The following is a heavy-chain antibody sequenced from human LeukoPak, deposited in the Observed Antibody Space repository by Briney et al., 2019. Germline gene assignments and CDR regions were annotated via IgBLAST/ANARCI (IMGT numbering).Heavy chain of an antibody. Sequence: SETLSLTCTVSGGSISNYYWSWIRQPPGKRLEWIGYIYYSGSTNYNPSLKSRVTISVDTSKNQFSLKLSSVTAADTAVYYCARAVVTASIDYWGQGTLVTVSS. J-gene: IGHJ4*02. CDR1: GGSISNYY. CDR3: ARAVVTASIDY. CDR2: IYYSGST. V-gene: IGHV4-59*01. D-gene: IGHD2-21*02.